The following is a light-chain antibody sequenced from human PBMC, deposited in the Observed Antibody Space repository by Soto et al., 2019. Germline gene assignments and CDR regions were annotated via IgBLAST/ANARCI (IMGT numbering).Light chain of an antibody. CDR2: KAS. Sequence: DIQMTQSPSTLSASVGDRVTITCRASQSISSWLAWYQQKPGKAPKLLIYKASSLESGVPSRFSGSGSGTGFTLNISSLQPDYFATYYCQQYNSYGTFGQGTKVEIK. CDR1: QSISSW. J-gene: IGKJ1*01. V-gene: IGKV1-5*03. CDR3: QQYNSYGT.